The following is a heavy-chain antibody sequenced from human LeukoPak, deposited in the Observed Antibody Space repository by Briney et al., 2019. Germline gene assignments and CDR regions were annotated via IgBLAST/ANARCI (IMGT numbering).Heavy chain of an antibody. CDR2: ISAYNGNT. D-gene: IGHD4-17*01. CDR1: GYTFTSYG. V-gene: IGHV1-18*01. CDR3: ARLSTTVTTKVYYYYGMDV. Sequence: EASVKVSCKASGYTFTSYGISWVRQAPGQGLEWMGWISAYNGNTIYAQKLQGRVTMTTDTSTSTAYMELRSLRSDDTAVYYCARLSTTVTTKVYYYYGMDVWGQGTTVTVSS. J-gene: IGHJ6*02.